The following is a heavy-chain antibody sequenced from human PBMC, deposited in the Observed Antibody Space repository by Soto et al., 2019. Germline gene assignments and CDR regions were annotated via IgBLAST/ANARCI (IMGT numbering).Heavy chain of an antibody. V-gene: IGHV1-8*01. Sequence: QVQLVQSGAEVKKPGASVKVSCKASGYTFTSYDINWVRQATGQGLEWMGWMNPHSGNTCYAQKFQGRVTMTRNTSISTAYLELSSLRSEDTAVYYWARGSLWFCEPRYYYFGMDVWGQGTTVTVSS. CDR1: GYTFTSYD. CDR3: ARGSLWFCEPRYYYFGMDV. D-gene: IGHD3-10*01. J-gene: IGHJ6*02. CDR2: MNPHSGNT.